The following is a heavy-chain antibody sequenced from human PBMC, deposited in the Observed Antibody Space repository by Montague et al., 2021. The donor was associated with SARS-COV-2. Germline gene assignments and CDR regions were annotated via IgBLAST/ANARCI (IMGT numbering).Heavy chain of an antibody. J-gene: IGHJ6*02. CDR2: INHSGST. Sequence: SETLSLTCAVYGGSFSGYYWSWIRQPPGKGLEWIGEINHSGSTNXNPSLKSRVTISVDTSKNQFSLKLSSVTAADTAVYYCARRGYSHYYYGMDVWGQGTTVTVSS. CDR1: GGSFSGYY. D-gene: IGHD5-24*01. CDR3: ARRGYSHYYYGMDV. V-gene: IGHV4-34*01.